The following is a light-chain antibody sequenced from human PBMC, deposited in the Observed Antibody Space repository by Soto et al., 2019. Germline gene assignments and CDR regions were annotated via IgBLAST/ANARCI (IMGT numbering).Light chain of an antibody. V-gene: IGKV3-11*01. CDR1: QSVTKF. CDR2: DAS. J-gene: IGKJ4*01. CDR3: QQRSSWPLT. Sequence: EIVLTPSPATLSLSPGERATLSCRASQSVTKFLAWYQHKPGQAPRLLIYDASNRATGIPARFSGSGSGTDFTLTISGLEPEDFALYYCQQRSSWPLTFGGGTKVEIK.